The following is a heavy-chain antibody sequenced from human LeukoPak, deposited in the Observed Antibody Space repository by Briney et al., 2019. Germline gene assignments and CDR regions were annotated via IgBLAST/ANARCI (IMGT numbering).Heavy chain of an antibody. Sequence: PSEILSLTCAVYGGSFSGYYWSWIRQPPGKGLEWIGEINHSGSTNYNPSLKSRVTISVDTSKNQFSLKLSSVTAADTAVYYSARGYSYGSGMGYYFDYWGQGTLVTVSS. CDR2: INHSGST. CDR3: ARGYSYGSGMGYYFDY. J-gene: IGHJ4*02. V-gene: IGHV4-34*01. D-gene: IGHD3-10*01. CDR1: GGSFSGYY.